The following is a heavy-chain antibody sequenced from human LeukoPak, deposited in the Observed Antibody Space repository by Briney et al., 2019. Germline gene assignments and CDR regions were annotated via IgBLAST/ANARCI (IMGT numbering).Heavy chain of an antibody. CDR1: GGSITTYY. J-gene: IGHJ6*03. CDR3: TRAQKAVGANSPHMDV. D-gene: IGHD1-26*01. CDR2: IYDSGSA. V-gene: IGHV4-59*01. Sequence: KPSETLSLTCTVSGGSITTYYWSWIRQSPGKGLEWIAYIYDSGSANYNPSLKSRVTISVDTSKNQFSLKLSSVTAADTAVYYCTRAQKAVGANSPHMDVWGKGTTVIVSS.